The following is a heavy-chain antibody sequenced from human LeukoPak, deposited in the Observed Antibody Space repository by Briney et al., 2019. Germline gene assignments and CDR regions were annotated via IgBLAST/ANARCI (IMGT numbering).Heavy chain of an antibody. CDR2: IKQDGSEK. D-gene: IGHD3-9*01. J-gene: IGHJ4*02. Sequence: PGGSLRLSCVASGFTFSSYWMSWVRQAPGKGLEWVANIKQDGSEKYYVDSVKGRFTISRDNAKNSLYLQMNSLRAEDTAVYYCASQMLDWLLREQWGFDYWGQGTLATVSS. CDR3: ASQMLDWLLREQWGFDY. CDR1: GFTFSSYW. V-gene: IGHV3-7*01.